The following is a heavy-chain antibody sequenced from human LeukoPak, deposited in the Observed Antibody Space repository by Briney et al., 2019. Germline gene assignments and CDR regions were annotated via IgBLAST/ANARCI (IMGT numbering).Heavy chain of an antibody. V-gene: IGHV4-34*01. J-gene: IGHJ4*02. CDR1: SGPFSNYN. CDR3: ARDRGWYDN. D-gene: IGHD6-19*01. Sequence: SETLSLTCAVYSGPFSNYNWTWIRQPPGKGLEWIGQINHSGSTNYNPSLKSRVTISEDTFKNQFSLRLTSVTAADTAVYYCARDRGWYDNWGQGTLVTVSS. CDR2: INHSGST.